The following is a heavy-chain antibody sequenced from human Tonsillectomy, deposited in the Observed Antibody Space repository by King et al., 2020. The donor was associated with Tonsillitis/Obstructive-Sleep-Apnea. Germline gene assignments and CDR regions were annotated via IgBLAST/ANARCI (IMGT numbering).Heavy chain of an antibody. CDR2: ISYNGDDI. V-gene: IGHV3-9*01. J-gene: IGHJ1*01. CDR3: AKDIPVAYTEGSASDVGH. CDR1: GFIFDDYA. D-gene: IGHD3-16*01. Sequence: VQLVESGGGLVQPGRSLILSCAASGFIFDDYAMHWVRQAPGKGLEWVSGISYNGDDIAYADSVKGRFTISRDNAKNSLYLRMNSLRAEDTALYYCAKDIPVAYTEGSASDVGHWGQGTLVTVSS.